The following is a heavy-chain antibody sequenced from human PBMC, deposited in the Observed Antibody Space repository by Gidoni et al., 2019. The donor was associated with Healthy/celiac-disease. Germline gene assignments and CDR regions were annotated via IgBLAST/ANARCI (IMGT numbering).Heavy chain of an antibody. J-gene: IGHJ4*02. CDR2: IIPIFGTA. CDR1: GGQFSSYA. Sequence: QVQLVQSGAEGKKPGSSVKVSCKASGGQFSSYAISWERQAPGQGLGWMGGIIPIFGTATYAQKCQCRVTITADESTSTAYMELSSRRSEDTAVYYCNYYDSIGYPAGNDYWGQGTLVTVSS. CDR3: NYYDSIGYPAGNDY. D-gene: IGHD3-22*01. V-gene: IGHV1-69*01.